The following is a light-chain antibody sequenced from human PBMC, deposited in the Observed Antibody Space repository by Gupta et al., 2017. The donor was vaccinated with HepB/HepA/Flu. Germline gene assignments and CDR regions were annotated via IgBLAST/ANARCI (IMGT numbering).Light chain of an antibody. Sequence: QSVLTQPPSASGTPGQRVTISCSGSSSNIGRNPVNWYHQHPATAPTLLIYSNNQRSSGVPDRLSGSKSGTSASLAISGLQSEDEGDYHCAAWDDSLNGWVFGGGTKLTVL. CDR2: SNN. J-gene: IGLJ3*02. V-gene: IGLV1-44*01. CDR1: SSNIGRNP. CDR3: AAWDDSLNGWV.